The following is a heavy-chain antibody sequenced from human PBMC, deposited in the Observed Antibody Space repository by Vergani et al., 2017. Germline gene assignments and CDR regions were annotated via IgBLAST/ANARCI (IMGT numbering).Heavy chain of an antibody. CDR1: GYTFTDHY. CDR2: VDPEDGET. Sequence: EVQLVQSGAEVKKPGATMKISCKVSGYTFTDHYMHWVKQAPGKGLEWMGLVDPEDGETIYAEKFKGRVTIAADTSTDTAHLELSSLRSEDTAVYYCARDLYYYDSSGRDGMDVWGQGTTVTVSS. J-gene: IGHJ6*02. V-gene: IGHV1-69-2*01. CDR3: ARDLYYYDSSGRDGMDV. D-gene: IGHD3-22*01.